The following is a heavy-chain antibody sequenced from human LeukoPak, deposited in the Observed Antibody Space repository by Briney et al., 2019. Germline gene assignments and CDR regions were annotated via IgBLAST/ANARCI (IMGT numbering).Heavy chain of an antibody. Sequence: SVKVSCKASGGTFSSYAISWVRQAPGQGLEWMGGIIPIFGTANYAQKFQGRVTITADESTSTAYMELSSLRSEDTAVYYCARDVWIHPYYYYYGMDVWGQGTTVTVSS. CDR3: ARDVWIHPYYYYYGMDV. J-gene: IGHJ6*02. D-gene: IGHD5-12*01. CDR1: GGTFSSYA. CDR2: IIPIFGTA. V-gene: IGHV1-69*13.